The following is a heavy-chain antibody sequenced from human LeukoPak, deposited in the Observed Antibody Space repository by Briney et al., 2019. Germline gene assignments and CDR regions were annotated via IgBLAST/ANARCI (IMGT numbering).Heavy chain of an antibody. CDR3: AKEGSSWSTFDY. CDR2: IKQDGSEK. Sequence: GGSLRLSCAASGFTFSSYWMSWVRQAPGKGLEWVANIKQDGSEKYYVDSVKGRFTISRDNAKNSLYLQMNSLRAEDMALYYCAKEGSSWSTFDYWGQGTLFTVSS. V-gene: IGHV3-7*03. CDR1: GFTFSSYW. D-gene: IGHD6-13*01. J-gene: IGHJ4*02.